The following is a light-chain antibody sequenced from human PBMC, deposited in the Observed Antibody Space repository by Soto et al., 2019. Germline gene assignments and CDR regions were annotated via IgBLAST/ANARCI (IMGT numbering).Light chain of an antibody. Sequence: EIVLTQSPGTLSLSPGERATLSCRASQSVSSSYLAWYQQKPGQAPRLLIYGASSRATGIPDRFSGSGSGTDFTLTTSRLEPEDFAVFYCQHYDSLPITFGQGTRLEIK. J-gene: IGKJ5*01. CDR3: QHYDSLPIT. V-gene: IGKV3-20*01. CDR2: GAS. CDR1: QSVSSSY.